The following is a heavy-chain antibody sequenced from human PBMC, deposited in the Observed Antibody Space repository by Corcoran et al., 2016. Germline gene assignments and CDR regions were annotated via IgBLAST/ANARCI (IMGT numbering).Heavy chain of an antibody. CDR1: GYTFTSYG. CDR2: ISAYNGNT. D-gene: IGHD2-15*01. Sequence: QVQLVQSGAEVKKPGASVKVSCKASGYTFTSYGISWVRQAPGQGLEWMGWISAYNGNTNYAQKLQGRVTMTTDTSTSTAYMELRSLRSDDTAVYYCASADCSGGSCYLFDYWGQGTLVTVSS. J-gene: IGHJ4*02. V-gene: IGHV1-18*01. CDR3: ASADCSGGSCYLFDY.